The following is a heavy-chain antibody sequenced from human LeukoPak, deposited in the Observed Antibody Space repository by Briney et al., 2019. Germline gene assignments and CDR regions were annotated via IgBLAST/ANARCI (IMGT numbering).Heavy chain of an antibody. CDR1: GFTFGDYA. Sequence: GGCLRLSCTASGFTFGDYAMSWVRQAAGKGLEWVGFIRCKAYGGTTECAASVKGRFTISIHDSNTIAYLKMNSLKTEDTAVYYCTRDLIENYDILTGYYDYYYGMDVWGKGTTVTVSS. CDR3: TRDLIENYDILTGYYDYYYGMDV. D-gene: IGHD3-9*01. V-gene: IGHV3-49*04. J-gene: IGHJ6*04. CDR2: IRCKAYGGTT.